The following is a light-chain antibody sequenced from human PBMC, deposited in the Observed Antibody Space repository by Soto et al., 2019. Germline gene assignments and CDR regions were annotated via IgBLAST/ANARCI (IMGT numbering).Light chain of an antibody. Sequence: QSALTQPASVSGSPGQSITISCTGTSSDVGGYNSVSWYQQHPGKAPKLMIYEVSNRPSGVSNRFSGSKSGNTASLTISGLQAEDEADYYCSSDTSSSTLDVLFGGGTKLTVL. CDR2: EVS. CDR1: SSDVGGYNS. J-gene: IGLJ2*01. V-gene: IGLV2-14*01. CDR3: SSDTSSSTLDVL.